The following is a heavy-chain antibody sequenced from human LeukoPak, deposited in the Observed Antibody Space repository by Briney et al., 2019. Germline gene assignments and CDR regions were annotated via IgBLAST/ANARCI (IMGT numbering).Heavy chain of an antibody. CDR3: ARIRAYGAVGSCMDV. V-gene: IGHV4-4*07. D-gene: IGHD6-19*01. J-gene: IGHJ6*02. CDR2: IYTSGST. CDR1: GGSISSYY. Sequence: SETLSLTCTVSGGSISSYYWSWIRQPAGKGLEWIGRIYTSGSTNYNPSLKSRVTMSVDTSKNQFSLKLSSVTAADTAVYYCARIRAYGAVGSCMDVWGQGTTVTVSS.